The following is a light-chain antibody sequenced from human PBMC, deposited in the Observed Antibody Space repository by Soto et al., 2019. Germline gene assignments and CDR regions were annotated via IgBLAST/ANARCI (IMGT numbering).Light chain of an antibody. CDR1: SSNIGNNY. J-gene: IGLJ2*01. CDR2: DNN. CDR3: GTWDSSLAVV. Sequence: QSVLTQPPSVSAAPGQKVTISCSGSSSNIGNNYVSWYQQLPGTAPKLLIYDNNKRPSGIPDRFSGSKSGTSATLGITGLQTGDEADYYCGTWDSSLAVVFGGGTKVTGL. V-gene: IGLV1-51*01.